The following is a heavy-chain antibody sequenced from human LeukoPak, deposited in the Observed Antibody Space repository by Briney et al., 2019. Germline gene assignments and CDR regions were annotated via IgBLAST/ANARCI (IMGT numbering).Heavy chain of an antibody. CDR3: ARGKVRGVRFDY. V-gene: IGHV4-59*01. D-gene: IGHD3-10*01. Sequence: SETPSLTCTVSGGSISSYYWTWIRQPPGQGLEWIGYIYYSGSTNYNPSLKSRVTISVDTSKNQFSLKLSSVTAADTAVYYCARGKVRGVRFDYWGQGTLVTVSS. J-gene: IGHJ4*02. CDR1: GGSISSYY. CDR2: IYYSGST.